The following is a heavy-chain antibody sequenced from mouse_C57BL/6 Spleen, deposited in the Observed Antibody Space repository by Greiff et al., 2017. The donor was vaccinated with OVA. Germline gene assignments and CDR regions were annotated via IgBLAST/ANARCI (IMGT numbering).Heavy chain of an antibody. CDR2: IHPSDGDT. V-gene: IGHV1-74*01. J-gene: IGHJ4*01. CDR3: AIEIYYAMDY. Sequence: QVQLQQPGAELVKPGASVNVSCKASGYTFTSYWMHWVKQRPGQGLEWIGRIHPSDGDTNYNQKFKGKATLTVDKSSSTAYMQLSSLTSEDSAVYYCAIEIYYAMDYWGQGTSVTVSS. CDR1: GYTFTSYW.